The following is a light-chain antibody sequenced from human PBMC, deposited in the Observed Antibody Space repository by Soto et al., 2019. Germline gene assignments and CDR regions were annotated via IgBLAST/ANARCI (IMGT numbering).Light chain of an antibody. J-gene: IGLJ2*01. V-gene: IGLV1-44*01. CDR1: RSNIGSNT. Sequence: QSVLTQPPSASGTPGQTVTISCSGSRSNIGSNTVNWYQQFPGKAPKLLIYTNNKRPSGVPDRFSGSKSGTSASLAISGLQSEDEADYYCCSYAGSSNVVFGGGTKLTVL. CDR3: CSYAGSSNVV. CDR2: TNN.